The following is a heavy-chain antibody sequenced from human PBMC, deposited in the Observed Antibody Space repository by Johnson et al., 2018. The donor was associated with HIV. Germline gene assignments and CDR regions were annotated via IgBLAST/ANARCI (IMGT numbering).Heavy chain of an antibody. CDR1: GFTFSSYA. Sequence: QVQLVESGGGVVQPGRSLRLSCAASGFTFSSYAMHWVRQAPGKGLEWVAVISYDGSNKYYADSVKGRFTISRDNSKNTLYLQMNSLRAEDTALYYCARGPYRKNVDTAMVARGNAFDIWGQGTMVTVS. D-gene: IGHD5-18*01. CDR3: ARGPYRKNVDTAMVARGNAFDI. CDR2: ISYDGSNK. J-gene: IGHJ3*02. V-gene: IGHV3-30-3*01.